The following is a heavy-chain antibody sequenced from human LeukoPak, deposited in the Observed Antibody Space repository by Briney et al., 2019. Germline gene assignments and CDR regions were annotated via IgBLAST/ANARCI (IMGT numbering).Heavy chain of an antibody. CDR2: IYFSGST. CDR3: ARDRITMVRGVPRYYNGMDV. J-gene: IGHJ6*02. V-gene: IGHV4-59*01. CDR1: GGSITSYF. Sequence: SETLSLTCTVSGGSITSYFWSWIRQPPGKGLEWIGYIYFSGSTNYNPSLKSRVTMSVDTSKNQFSLKLSSVTAADTAVYYCARDRITMVRGVPRYYNGMDVWGQGTTVTVSS. D-gene: IGHD3-10*01.